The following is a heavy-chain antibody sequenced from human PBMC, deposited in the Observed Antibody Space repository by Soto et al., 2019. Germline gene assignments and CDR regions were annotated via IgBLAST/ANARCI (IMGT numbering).Heavy chain of an antibody. CDR1: GDTIRSAY. CDR3: VRGRYSYGWGDS. D-gene: IGHD5-18*01. CDR2: IYYSGSI. J-gene: IGHJ4*02. V-gene: IGHV4-59*01. Sequence: PSDTLSLTSSFSGDTIRSAYWNWIRQPPGRGLEWIANIYYSGSIKYNASLESRVSMSIDTSKNQFSLKLSSVTAADTAVYYCVRGRYSYGWGDSWGQG.